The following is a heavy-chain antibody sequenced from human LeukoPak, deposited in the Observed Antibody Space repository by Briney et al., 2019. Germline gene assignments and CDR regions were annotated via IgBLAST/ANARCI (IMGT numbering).Heavy chain of an antibody. CDR1: GFMFSTYA. Sequence: PGGSLRLSCEVSGFMFSTYAMHWVRQAPGKGPEFVSGINPYGGRPHYAKSVKSRFTTTRDNSKNTLYLQMGSLRAEDTAVYYCARGRSAAEYDSFDIWGQGTLVTVSS. CDR2: INPYGGRP. V-gene: IGHV3-64*01. D-gene: IGHD2-15*01. J-gene: IGHJ3*02. CDR3: ARGRSAAEYDSFDI.